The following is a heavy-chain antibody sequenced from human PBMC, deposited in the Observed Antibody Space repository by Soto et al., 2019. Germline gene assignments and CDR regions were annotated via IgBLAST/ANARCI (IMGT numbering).Heavy chain of an antibody. Sequence: EVQLVESGGGLVQPGGSLRLSCAASGFTFSLYSMSWVRQAPGKGLEWVSYISRSSTGIHYADSVKGRFTISRDDATNSMHPQMTSLRAGDTAVYYCARAVTWGLDVWGPGTTVTIYS. D-gene: IGHD3-10*01. CDR3: ARAVTWGLDV. CDR2: ISRSSTGI. CDR1: GFTFSLYS. J-gene: IGHJ6*02. V-gene: IGHV3-48*01.